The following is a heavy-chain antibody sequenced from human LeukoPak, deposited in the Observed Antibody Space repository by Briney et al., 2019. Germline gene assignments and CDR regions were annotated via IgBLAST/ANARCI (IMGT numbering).Heavy chain of an antibody. J-gene: IGHJ3*02. D-gene: IGHD4-11*01. CDR2: ISGSGGST. CDR3: ARGGGGYSNYGAFDI. Sequence: PGGSLRLSCAASGFTFSSYAMSWVRQAPGKGLEWVSAISGSGGSTYYADSVKGRFTTSRHNSKNTLYLQMNSLRAEDTAVYYCARGGGGYSNYGAFDIWGQGTMVTVSS. CDR1: GFTFSSYA. V-gene: IGHV3-23*01.